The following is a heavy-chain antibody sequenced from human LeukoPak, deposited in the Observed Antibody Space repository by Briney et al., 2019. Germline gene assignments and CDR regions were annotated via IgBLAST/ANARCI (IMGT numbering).Heavy chain of an antibody. Sequence: GGSLRLSCAASGFTFSKAWMSWVRQAPGKGLEWVGHIKSKTDGGTTDYAAPVKGRFTISGDDSKNTPYLQMNSLKIEDTAVYYCTTLGPGYCSSTSCSTFDYWGQGTLVTVSS. V-gene: IGHV3-15*01. D-gene: IGHD2-2*01. CDR1: GFTFSKAW. J-gene: IGHJ4*02. CDR2: IKSKTDGGTT. CDR3: TTLGPGYCSSTSCSTFDY.